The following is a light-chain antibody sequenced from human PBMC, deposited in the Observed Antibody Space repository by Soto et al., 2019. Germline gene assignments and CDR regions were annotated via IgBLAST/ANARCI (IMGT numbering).Light chain of an antibody. Sequence: QSALTQPASVSGSPGQSITISCTGTSHDIGGYKYVSWYQQHPGKAPKLMIYVDSDRPSGVSNRFSGSKSGNTASLTISGLQPEDEADYYCSSYTTSDTLIFGGGTKLTVL. CDR3: SSYTTSDTLI. CDR2: VDS. V-gene: IGLV2-14*01. J-gene: IGLJ2*01. CDR1: SHDIGGYKY.